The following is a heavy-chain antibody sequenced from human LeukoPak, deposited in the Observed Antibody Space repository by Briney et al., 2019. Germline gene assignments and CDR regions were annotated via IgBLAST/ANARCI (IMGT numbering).Heavy chain of an antibody. V-gene: IGHV3-33*06. J-gene: IGHJ3*02. CDR1: GFTFSSYG. CDR3: AKGDAYGDYPYPDAFDI. D-gene: IGHD4-17*01. CDR2: IWYDGSNK. Sequence: SGGSLRLSCAASGFTFSSYGMLWVRQAPGKGLEWVAVIWYDGSNKYYADSVKGRFTISRDNSKNTLYLQMNSLRAEDTAVYYCAKGDAYGDYPYPDAFDIWGQGTMVTVSS.